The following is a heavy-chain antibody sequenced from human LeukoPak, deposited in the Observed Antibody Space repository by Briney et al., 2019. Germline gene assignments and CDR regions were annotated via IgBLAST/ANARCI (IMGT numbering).Heavy chain of an antibody. CDR2: ISSSSSYI. V-gene: IGHV3-21*01. Sequence: PGGSLRLSCAASGFTFSSYSMSWVRQAPGKGLEWVSSISSSSSYIYYADSVKGRFTISRDNAKNSLYLQMNSLRAEDTAVYYCARARDFWSGYYTWFDCWGQGTLVTVSS. J-gene: IGHJ4*02. D-gene: IGHD3-3*01. CDR1: GFTFSSYS. CDR3: ARARDFWSGYYTWFDC.